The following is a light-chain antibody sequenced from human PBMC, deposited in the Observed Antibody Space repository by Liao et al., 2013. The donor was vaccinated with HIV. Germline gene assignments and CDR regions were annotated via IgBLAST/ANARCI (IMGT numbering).Light chain of an antibody. CDR3: QVWDSRGDWV. CDR1: NIGSKS. CDR2: YDT. J-gene: IGLJ3*02. V-gene: IGLV3-21*04. Sequence: SYELTQPPSVSVAPGKTAKITCGGNNIGSKSVHWYQQKPGQAPVLVIYYDTDRPSGIPERFSGSNSGHTATLTISRAEAGDEADYYCQVWDSRGDWVFGGGTKLTVL.